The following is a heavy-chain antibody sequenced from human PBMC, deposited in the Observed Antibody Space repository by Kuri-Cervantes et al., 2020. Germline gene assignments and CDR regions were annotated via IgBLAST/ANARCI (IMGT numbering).Heavy chain of an antibody. V-gene: IGHV3-48*01. D-gene: IGHD2-2*01. CDR2: MTSDSRTI. J-gene: IGHJ6*03. CDR3: ARTRRGVVVPAVYYYYMDV. Sequence: GGSLRLSCAASGFTFSNAWMSWVRQAPGKGLEWVSYMTSDSRTIHYADSVKGRFTISRDNAMKPLYLQMDTLRVEDTAVYYCARTRRGVVVPAVYYYYMDVWGTGTTVTVSS. CDR1: GFTFSNAW.